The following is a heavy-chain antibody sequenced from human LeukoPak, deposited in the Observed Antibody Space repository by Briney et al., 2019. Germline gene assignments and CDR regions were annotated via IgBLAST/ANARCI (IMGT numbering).Heavy chain of an antibody. CDR2: INHSGYT. CDR3: TRMTTGHDY. V-gene: IGHV4-34*01. J-gene: IGHJ4*02. CDR1: GVSFDDYY. Sequence: PSETLSLTCAVSGVSFDDYYCSWVSQTPGKGLEWLGEINHSGYTNDSPSLKSRVPLSIDTSNKQFSLNLRSVTVADAGIYYCTRMTTGHDYWGQGTLVTVSS. D-gene: IGHD4-17*01.